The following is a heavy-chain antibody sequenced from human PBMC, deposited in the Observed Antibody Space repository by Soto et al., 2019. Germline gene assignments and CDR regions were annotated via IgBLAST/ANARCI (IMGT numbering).Heavy chain of an antibody. J-gene: IGHJ6*02. CDR2: IYPADPLT. Sequence: GESLKISCKGSGYSFTSYWLAWVRHMPGKGLQWMGIIYPADPLTRYSPTFQGQVTISADKSTSTAYLQWSSLKASDTAMYYCARFHSRHYFGMDVWGQGTTVTVSS. V-gene: IGHV5-51*01. CDR3: ARFHSRHYFGMDV. CDR1: GYSFTSYW. D-gene: IGHD5-18*01.